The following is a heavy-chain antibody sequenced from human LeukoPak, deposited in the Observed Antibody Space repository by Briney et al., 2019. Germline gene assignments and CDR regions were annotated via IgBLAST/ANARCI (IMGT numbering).Heavy chain of an antibody. CDR2: INPNSGGT. V-gene: IGHV1-2*02. Sequence: GASVKVSCKASGYTFTGYYMHWVRQAPGQGLEWMGWINPNSGGTNYAQKFQGRVTMTRDTSISTAYMELSRLRSDDTAVYYCARGRSTILGYYYYGMDVWGQGTTVTVSS. D-gene: IGHD3-3*01. CDR3: ARGRSTILGYYYYGMDV. CDR1: GYTFTGYY. J-gene: IGHJ6*02.